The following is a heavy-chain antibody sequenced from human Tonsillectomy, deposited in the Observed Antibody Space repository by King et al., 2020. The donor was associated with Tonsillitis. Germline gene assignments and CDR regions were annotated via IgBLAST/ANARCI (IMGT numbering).Heavy chain of an antibody. J-gene: IGHJ4*02. CDR2: IDPSDSYT. Sequence: VQLVESGAEVKKPRESLRISCKGSGYSFTSYWISWVRQMPGKGLEWMGRIDPSDSYTNYSPSFQGHVSISADKSISTAYLQWSSLKAADTAMYYCARHVSNYDSSGYYLGDWGQGTLVTVSS. CDR3: ARHVSNYDSSGYYLGD. D-gene: IGHD3-22*01. V-gene: IGHV5-10-1*03. CDR1: GYSFTSYW.